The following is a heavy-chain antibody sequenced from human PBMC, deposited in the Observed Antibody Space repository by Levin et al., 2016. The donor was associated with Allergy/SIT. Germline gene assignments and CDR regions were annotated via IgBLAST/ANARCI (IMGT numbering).Heavy chain of an antibody. J-gene: IGHJ4*02. CDR2: INHSGST. V-gene: IGHV4-34*01. D-gene: IGHD3-22*01. Sequence: SETLSLTCAVYGGSFSGYYWSWIRQPPGKGLEWIGEINHSGSTNYNPSLKSRVTISVDTSKNQFSLKLSSVTAADTAVYYCAISDYYDSSGQDYWGQGTLVTVSS. CDR3: AISDYYDSSGQDY. CDR1: GGSFSGYY.